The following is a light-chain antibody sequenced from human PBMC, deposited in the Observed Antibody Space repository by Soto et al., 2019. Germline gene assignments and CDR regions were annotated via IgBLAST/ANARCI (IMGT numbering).Light chain of an antibody. CDR1: QTISSY. CDR2: TAS. V-gene: IGKV1-39*01. J-gene: IGKJ3*01. Sequence: IQMTQSPSSLSASVGDRVTITCRASQTISSYLNWYQQKPGKAPKLLIYTASNLQSGVLSRFSGSGPGTEFSLSIRSLRPEDFATYYCQQSYSSPATFGPGTKVEIK. CDR3: QQSYSSPAT.